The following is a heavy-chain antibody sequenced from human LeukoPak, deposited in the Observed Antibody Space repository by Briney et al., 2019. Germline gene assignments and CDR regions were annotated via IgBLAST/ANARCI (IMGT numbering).Heavy chain of an antibody. V-gene: IGHV1-46*01. D-gene: IGHD1-26*01. CDR1: GFTFTAYW. J-gene: IGHJ4*02. CDR2: INPSGGST. CDR3: ARAVGAILDY. Sequence: ASVKVSCKASGFTFTAYWMHWVRQAPGQGLEWMGIINPSGGSTSYAQKFQGRVTMTRDTSTSTVYMELSSLRSEDTAVYYCARAVGAILDYWGQGTLVTVSS.